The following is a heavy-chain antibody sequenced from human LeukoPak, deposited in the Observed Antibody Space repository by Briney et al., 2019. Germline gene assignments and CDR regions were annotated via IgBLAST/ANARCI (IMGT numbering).Heavy chain of an antibody. CDR3: ARRDGYSFDY. V-gene: IGHV3-23*01. Sequence: GGSLRLSCAASGFTFSSYAMSWVRKAPGKGLEWVSAISGSGGSTYYTDSVKGRFTISRDNAKNSLYLQMNSLRAEDTAVYYCARRDGYSFDYWGQGTLVTVSS. J-gene: IGHJ4*02. CDR1: GFTFSSYA. D-gene: IGHD5-24*01. CDR2: ISGSGGST.